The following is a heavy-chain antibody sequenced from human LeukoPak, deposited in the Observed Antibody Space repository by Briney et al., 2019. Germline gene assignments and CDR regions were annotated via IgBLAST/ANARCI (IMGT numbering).Heavy chain of an antibody. Sequence: KPGESLKISCRGSGYSFTTYWIGWVRQMPGKGLEWMGIIYPGDSDTRYTPSFQGQVTMSADKSIKTAYLQWSSLKASDTAMYYCARRQGCSSTSCPPDYWGQGTLVTVSP. CDR1: GYSFTTYW. V-gene: IGHV5-51*01. D-gene: IGHD2-2*01. CDR2: IYPGDSDT. J-gene: IGHJ4*02. CDR3: ARRQGCSSTSCPPDY.